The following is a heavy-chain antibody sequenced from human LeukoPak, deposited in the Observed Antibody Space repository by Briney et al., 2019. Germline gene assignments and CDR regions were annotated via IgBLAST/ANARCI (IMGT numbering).Heavy chain of an antibody. Sequence: SETLSLTCTVSGGSVSSSNYYWSWIRQSPGKGLEWVGFFSYNVHSDYNPSLKSRVTISIDTSKNQFSLRLSSVTAADTAIYYCARVSVAGTGPDYWGQETLVTVSS. CDR2: FSYNVHS. V-gene: IGHV4-61*01. D-gene: IGHD6-13*01. J-gene: IGHJ4*02. CDR3: ARVSVAGTGPDY. CDR1: GGSVSSSNYY.